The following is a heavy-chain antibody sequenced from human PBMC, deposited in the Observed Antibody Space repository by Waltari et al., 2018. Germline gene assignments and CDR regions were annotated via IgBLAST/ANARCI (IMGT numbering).Heavy chain of an antibody. CDR2: LKQDGSEK. V-gene: IGHV3-7*01. D-gene: IGHD3-22*01. J-gene: IGHJ3*02. CDR1: GFTFSSYW. CDR3: AREGYYYDSSGLLSVFDI. Sequence: EVQLVESGGGLVQPGVSLSLSCAASGFTFSSYWMSWVRQAPGQALEWVANLKQDGSEKYYVDSVKGRFTISRDNAKNSLYLQMNSLRAEDTAVYYCAREGYYYDSSGLLSVFDIWGQGTMVTVSS.